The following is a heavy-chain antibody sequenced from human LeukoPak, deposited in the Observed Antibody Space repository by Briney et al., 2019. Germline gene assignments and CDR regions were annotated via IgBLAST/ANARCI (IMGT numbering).Heavy chain of an antibody. V-gene: IGHV3-33*06. J-gene: IGHJ3*02. CDR3: AKDLSPYYYDSSGHYIPHDAFDI. Sequence: PGGSLRLSCAASGFTFSSYGMHWVRQAPGKGLEWVAVIWFDGNNKYYTDSVKGRFTISRDNSKNTLYLQMNSLRAEGTAIYYCAKDLSPYYYDSSGHYIPHDAFDIWGRGTMVTVSS. CDR2: IWFDGNNK. CDR1: GFTFSSYG. D-gene: IGHD3-22*01.